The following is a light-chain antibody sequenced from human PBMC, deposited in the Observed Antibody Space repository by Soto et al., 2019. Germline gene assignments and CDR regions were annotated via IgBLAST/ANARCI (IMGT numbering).Light chain of an antibody. CDR3: AAWDDSLNGVV. V-gene: IGLV1-44*01. Sequence: QSVLTQPPSASGTPGPRVTLSCSGSSSNIGSKTVNWYQQLPGTAPQLLIYSNNRRPSGVPDRFSGSKSGTSASLALSGFQSEDEAEYYCAAWDDSLNGVVFGGGTKLTVL. CDR2: SNN. J-gene: IGLJ2*01. CDR1: SSNIGSKT.